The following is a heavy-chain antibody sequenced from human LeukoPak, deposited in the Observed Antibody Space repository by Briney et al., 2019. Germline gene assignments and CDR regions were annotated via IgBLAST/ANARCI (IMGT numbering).Heavy chain of an antibody. J-gene: IGHJ4*02. CDR1: GFTLSSYT. V-gene: IGHV3-7*03. Sequence: GGSLRLSCAASGFTLSSYTVSWVRQAPGKGLEWVANIKQDGSEKNYVDSVKGRFTISRDNAKNSLYLQLNSLRADDTVVYYCAKLDFDYWGQGTLVTVSS. CDR3: AKLDFDY. CDR2: IKQDGSEK.